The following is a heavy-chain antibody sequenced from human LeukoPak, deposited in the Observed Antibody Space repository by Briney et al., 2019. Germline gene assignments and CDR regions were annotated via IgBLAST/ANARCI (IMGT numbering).Heavy chain of an antibody. CDR2: ISAYNGNT. V-gene: IGHV1-18*01. CDR3: ARDKTNYYDSSGYYNY. D-gene: IGHD3-22*01. CDR1: GYTFTSYG. Sequence: GASVKVSCKASGYTFTSYGISWVRQAPGQGLEWMGWISAYNGNTNYAQKLQGRVTMTTDTSTSTAYMELRSLRSDDTAVYYCARDKTNYYDSSGYYNYWGQGTLVTVSS. J-gene: IGHJ4*02.